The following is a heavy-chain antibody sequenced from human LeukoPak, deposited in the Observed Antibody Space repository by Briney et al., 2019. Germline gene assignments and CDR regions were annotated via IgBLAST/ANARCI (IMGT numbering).Heavy chain of an antibody. CDR2: VYYSGST. D-gene: IGHD2-2*01. V-gene: IGHV4-61*08. CDR3: ATREPDARNPLDY. J-gene: IGHJ4*02. CDR1: GGSISSGGYY. Sequence: SETLSLTCTVSGGSISSGGYYWSWIRQHPGKGLEWIGYVYYSGSTNYSPSLKSRVTISVDTSKNQFSLKLSSVTAADTAVYYCATREPDARNPLDYWGQGTLVTVSS.